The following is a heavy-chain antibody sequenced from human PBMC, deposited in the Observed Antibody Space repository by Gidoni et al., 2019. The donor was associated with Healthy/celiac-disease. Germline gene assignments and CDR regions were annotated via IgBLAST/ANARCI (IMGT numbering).Heavy chain of an antibody. V-gene: IGHV2-26*01. D-gene: IGHD6-13*01. CDR1: GFSLSNARMG. Sequence: QVTLKESGPVLVKPTETLTLTCTVSGFSLSNARMGVSWIRQPPGKALEWLAHIFSNDKKSYSTSRKSSLTISKDTPKGQVVLTMTNRDPVDTAKYSCARFRYSSSWYEGYYYYYMDVWGKGTTVTVSS. CDR2: IFSNDKK. CDR3: ARFRYSSSWYEGYYYYYMDV. J-gene: IGHJ6*03.